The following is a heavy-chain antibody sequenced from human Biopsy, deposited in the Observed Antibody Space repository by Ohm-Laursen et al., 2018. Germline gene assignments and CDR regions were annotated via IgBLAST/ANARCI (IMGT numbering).Heavy chain of an antibody. D-gene: IGHD3-9*01. J-gene: IGHJ6*02. V-gene: IGHV1-46*01. CDR3: APQTPRDPAILTGGYHYDIAV. CDR2: INPSGGST. Sequence: GASVKVSCKASGYTFTSYYMHWVRQAPGQGLEWMGIINPSGGSTSNTQKFQGRVTMTRDTSTSTVYMELSSLRSEDTAIYYCAPQTPRDPAILTGGYHYDIAVWGQGTTVTVSS. CDR1: GYTFTSYY.